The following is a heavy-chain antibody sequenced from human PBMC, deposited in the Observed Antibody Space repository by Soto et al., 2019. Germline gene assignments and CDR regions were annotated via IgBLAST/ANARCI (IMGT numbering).Heavy chain of an antibody. V-gene: IGHV3-23*01. CDR2: ISGSGGST. CDR1: GFNFSSYA. D-gene: IGHD2-2*01. CDR3: ASQRARGGVPAAIDY. J-gene: IGHJ4*02. Sequence: GGSLRLSCAASGFNFSSYAMSWVRQAPGKGLEWVSAISGSGGSTYYADSVKGRFTISRDNSKNTLYLQMNSLRAEDTAVYYCASQRARGGVPAAIDYWGQGTLVTVSS.